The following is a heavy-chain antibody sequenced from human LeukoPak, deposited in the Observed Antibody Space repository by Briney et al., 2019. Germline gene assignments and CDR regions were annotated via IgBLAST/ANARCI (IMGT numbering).Heavy chain of an antibody. CDR2: ISGSSGNT. J-gene: IGHJ6*04. V-gene: IGHV3-23*01. Sequence: SGGSLRLSCAASGFTFNTYAMSWVRQAPGKVLEWVSAISGSSGNTYYADSVKGRFTISRDNAKNSLYLQMNSLRAEDTAVYYCAELGITMIGGVWGKGTTVTISS. CDR1: GFTFNTYA. D-gene: IGHD3-10*02. CDR3: AELGITMIGGV.